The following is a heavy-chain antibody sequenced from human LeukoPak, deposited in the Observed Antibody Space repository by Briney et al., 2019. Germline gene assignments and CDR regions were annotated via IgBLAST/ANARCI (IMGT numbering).Heavy chain of an antibody. D-gene: IGHD6-13*01. CDR1: GYTFTSYD. Sequence: ASVKVSCKASGYTFTSYDISWVRQAPGQGLEWMGGIIPIFGTANYAQKFQGRVTITADESTSTAYMELSSLRSEDTAVYYCARDWAATAAGSWFDPWGQGTLVTVSS. CDR3: ARDWAATAAGSWFDP. V-gene: IGHV1-69*13. J-gene: IGHJ5*02. CDR2: IIPIFGTA.